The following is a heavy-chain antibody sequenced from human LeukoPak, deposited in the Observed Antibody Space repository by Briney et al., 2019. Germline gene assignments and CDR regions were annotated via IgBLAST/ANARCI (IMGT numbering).Heavy chain of an antibody. Sequence: SETLSLTCTGSGGSISSYYWSWIRQPPGKGLEWIRYIYYSGSTNYNPSLKSRVTISVDTSKNQFSLKLSSVTAADTAVYYCARRSSGYYGAAGWFDPWGQGTLVTVSS. J-gene: IGHJ5*02. CDR1: GGSISSYY. V-gene: IGHV4-59*12. D-gene: IGHD5-18*01. CDR3: ARRSSGYYGAAGWFDP. CDR2: IYYSGST.